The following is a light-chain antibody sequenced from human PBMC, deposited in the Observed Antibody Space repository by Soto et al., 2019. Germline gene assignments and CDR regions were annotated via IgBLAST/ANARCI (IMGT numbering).Light chain of an antibody. Sequence: DTQLTQARSTLSAALADGITSRCRASQSITARLAWYQQKPGKPPKLLIYDASILERRVPSRFSGSGSGTEFTLTISSLQPDDFATYYCQHYNSYSEAFGQGTKVDIK. V-gene: IGKV1-5*01. CDR2: DAS. CDR3: QHYNSYSEA. CDR1: QSITAR. J-gene: IGKJ1*01.